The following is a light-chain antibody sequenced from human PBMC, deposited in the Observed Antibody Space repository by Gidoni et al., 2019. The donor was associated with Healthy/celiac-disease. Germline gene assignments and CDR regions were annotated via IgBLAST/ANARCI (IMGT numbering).Light chain of an antibody. Sequence: EIGMTQSPATLSVSPGERATLSCRASQSVSSNLAWYQQKPGQAPRLLIYGASTRATGIPARFSGSGSGTEFTLTISRLQSEDFAVYYCQQSNNWPPWTFGQGTKVEIK. J-gene: IGKJ1*01. CDR2: GAS. V-gene: IGKV3-15*01. CDR3: QQSNNWPPWT. CDR1: QSVSSN.